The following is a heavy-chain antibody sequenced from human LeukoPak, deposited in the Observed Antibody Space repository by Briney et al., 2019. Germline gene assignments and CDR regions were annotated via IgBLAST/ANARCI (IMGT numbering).Heavy chain of an antibody. CDR3: ARRLTQYDCFDP. V-gene: IGHV6-1*01. CDR1: GDSVSSNSAA. J-gene: IGHJ5*02. Sequence: SQTLSLTCAISGDSVSSNSAAWNWTRQSPSRGLEWLGRTYYRSKWYNDYAVSVRSRITINPDTSKNQFSLQLNSVTPEDTAVYYCARRLTQYDCFDPWGQGILVTVSS. CDR2: TYYRSKWYN. D-gene: IGHD2-2*01.